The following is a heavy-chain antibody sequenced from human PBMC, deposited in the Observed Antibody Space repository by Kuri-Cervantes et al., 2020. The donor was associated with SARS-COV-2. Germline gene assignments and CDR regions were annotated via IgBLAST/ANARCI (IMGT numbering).Heavy chain of an antibody. V-gene: IGHV4-39*07. J-gene: IGHJ4*02. D-gene: IGHD5-18*01. Sequence: ESLKISCTVSGGSLSSYYWGWIRQPPGKGLEWFGSIYYSGSTNYNPSLKSRVTISVDTSKNQFSLKLSSVTAADTAVYYCARKMDTAMVIDYWGQGTLVTVSS. CDR2: IYYSGST. CDR3: ARKMDTAMVIDY. CDR1: GGSLSSYY.